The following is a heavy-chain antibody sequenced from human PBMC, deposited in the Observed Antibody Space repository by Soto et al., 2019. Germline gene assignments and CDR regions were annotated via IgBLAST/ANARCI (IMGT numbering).Heavy chain of an antibody. CDR3: ARGTLIGSSTRNWFDP. D-gene: IGHD3-10*01. CDR1: GIPISSYDW. J-gene: IGHJ5*02. Sequence: QVHLEESGPGLVRPSGTLALICNVSGIPISSYDWWTWVRQTPGKGMEWIGEIYHNGRTNYNTSLKSRVSLSVDKCKNQFSLNLQSLTAADTAVYYCARGTLIGSSTRNWFDPWGPGTQVTVSS. CDR2: IYHNGRT. V-gene: IGHV4-4*02.